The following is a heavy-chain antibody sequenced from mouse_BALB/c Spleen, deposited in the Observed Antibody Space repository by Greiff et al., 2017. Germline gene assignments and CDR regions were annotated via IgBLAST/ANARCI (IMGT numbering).Heavy chain of an antibody. CDR1: GYTFTSYW. CDR3: ARPYGYDDYYAMDY. D-gene: IGHD2-2*01. CDR2: IDPSDSYT. V-gene: IGHV1-69*02. Sequence: QVQLQQPGAELVKPGASVKLSCKASGYTFTSYWMHWVKQRPGQGLEWIGEIDPSDSYTNYNQKFKGKATLTVDKSSSTAYMQLSSLTSEDSAVYYCARPYGYDDYYAMDYWGQGTSVTVSS. J-gene: IGHJ4*01.